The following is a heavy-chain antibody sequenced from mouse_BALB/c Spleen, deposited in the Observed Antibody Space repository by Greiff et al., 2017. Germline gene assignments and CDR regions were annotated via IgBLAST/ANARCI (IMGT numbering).Heavy chain of an antibody. D-gene: IGHD4-1*01. J-gene: IGHJ3*01. CDR1: GFTFSSYG. CDR2: INSNGGST. Sequence: EVKLMESGGGLVQPGGSLKLSCAASGFTFSSYGMSWVRQTPDKRLELVATINSNGGSTYYPDSVKGRFTISRDNAKNTLYLQMSSLKSEDTAMYYCARVLLTSHSWFAYWGQGTLVTVSA. V-gene: IGHV5-6-3*01. CDR3: ARVLLTSHSWFAY.